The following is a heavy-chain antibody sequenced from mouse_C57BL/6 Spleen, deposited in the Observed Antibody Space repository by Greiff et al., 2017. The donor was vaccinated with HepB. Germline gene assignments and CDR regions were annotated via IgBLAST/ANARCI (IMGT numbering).Heavy chain of an antibody. CDR3: TTAYYSNYDGMDY. CDR1: GFNIKDYY. Sequence: EVQLQQSGAELVRPGASVKLSCTASGFNIKDYYMHWVKQRPEQGLEWIGRIDPEDGDTEYAPKFQGKATMTADTSSNTAYLQLSSLTSEDTAVYYCTTAYYSNYDGMDYWGQGTSVTVSS. J-gene: IGHJ4*01. D-gene: IGHD2-5*01. CDR2: IDPEDGDT. V-gene: IGHV14-1*01.